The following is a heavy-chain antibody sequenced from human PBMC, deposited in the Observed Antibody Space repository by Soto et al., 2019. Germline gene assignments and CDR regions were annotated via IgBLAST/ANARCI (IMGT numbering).Heavy chain of an antibody. J-gene: IGHJ4*02. D-gene: IGHD4-17*01. Sequence: PSETLSLTCTVSGGSISSYYWSWIRQPPGKGLEWIGYIYYSGSTNYNPSLKSRVTISVDTSKNHFSLKLSSVTATDTAVYYCARAYGDYVFDCWGQGTLVTVSS. CDR1: GGSISSYY. CDR3: ARAYGDYVFDC. CDR2: IYYSGST. V-gene: IGHV4-59*01.